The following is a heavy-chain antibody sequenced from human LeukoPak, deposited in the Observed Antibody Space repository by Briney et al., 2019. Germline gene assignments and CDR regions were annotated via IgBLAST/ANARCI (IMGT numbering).Heavy chain of an antibody. Sequence: PGGSLRLSCAASGFTFSSYAMQWVRQAPGKGLEWVAVISYDGTDKNYADSVKGRFTISRDNSTHTLYLQMNSLRADDPAVYYGARAVYRSGAYYFDYWGQGTLGIVSS. D-gene: IGHD6-19*01. CDR3: ARAVYRSGAYYFDY. CDR1: GFTFSSYA. CDR2: ISYDGTDK. V-gene: IGHV3-30*04. J-gene: IGHJ4*02.